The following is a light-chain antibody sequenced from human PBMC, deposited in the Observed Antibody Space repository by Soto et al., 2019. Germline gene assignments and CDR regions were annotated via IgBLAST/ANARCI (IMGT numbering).Light chain of an antibody. CDR3: QQYNSYS. CDR2: KAS. Sequence: VILMTQSPSFVSASTGDRVTINCRMSQAISTYLVWYRQKPGKAPKLLIYKASTLKSGVPSRFSGSGSGTEFTLTISSLQPDDFATYYCQQYNSYSFGQGTKVDIK. CDR1: QAISTY. J-gene: IGKJ1*01. V-gene: IGKV1D-8*03.